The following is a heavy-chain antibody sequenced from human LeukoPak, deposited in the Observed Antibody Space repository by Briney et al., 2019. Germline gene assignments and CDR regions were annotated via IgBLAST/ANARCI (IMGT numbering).Heavy chain of an antibody. J-gene: IGHJ4*02. CDR2: IYYSGST. CDR3: AREGYSSGWYKTDY. D-gene: IGHD6-19*01. Sequence: SETLSLTCTVSGGSIGGYYWSWIRQPPGKGLEWIGYIYYSGSTNYNPSLKSRVSMSVDTSKNQFSLRLSSVTAADTAVYYCAREGYSSGWYKTDYWGQGTLVTVSS. CDR1: GGSIGGYY. V-gene: IGHV4-59*01.